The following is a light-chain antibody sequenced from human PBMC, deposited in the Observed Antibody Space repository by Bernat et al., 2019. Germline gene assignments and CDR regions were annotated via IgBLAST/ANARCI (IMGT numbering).Light chain of an antibody. V-gene: IGKV2-24*01. CDR2: RIS. Sequence: DIVMTQTPLFSPVTLGQPASISCRSSESLVHSNGNTYLTWLHQRPGQPPRLLLYRISNRFSGVPDRFSGSGAGTDLTLKISRVEADGVWVYYCMQATHFPWTFGQGTKVEIK. CDR1: ESLVHSNGNTY. J-gene: IGKJ1*01. CDR3: MQATHFPWT.